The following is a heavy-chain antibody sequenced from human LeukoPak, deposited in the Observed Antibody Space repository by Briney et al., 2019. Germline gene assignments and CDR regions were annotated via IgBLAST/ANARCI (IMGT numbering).Heavy chain of an antibody. Sequence: GASVKVSCKASGYTFTNYAITWVRQAPGQGPEWMGWISPYNGDRRDALKFQGRVTMTTDTSTTTAYMELRSLRSDDTAVYYCARLRLGELSLGFDPWGQGTLVTVSS. J-gene: IGHJ5*02. D-gene: IGHD3-16*02. CDR1: GYTFTNYA. CDR2: ISPYNGDR. CDR3: ARLRLGELSLGFDP. V-gene: IGHV1-18*01.